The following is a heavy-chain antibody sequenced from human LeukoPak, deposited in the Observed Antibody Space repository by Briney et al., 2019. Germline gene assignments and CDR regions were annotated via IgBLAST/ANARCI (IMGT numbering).Heavy chain of an antibody. J-gene: IGHJ4*02. Sequence: PGGSLRLSCAASGFTFSSFGMHWVRQAPGKGLEWVAFIRYDGSNKYYADSVKGRFTISRDNSKNTLYLQMNSLRAEDTAVYYCAKGRYSGSYLFDYWGQGTLVTVSS. CDR1: GFTFSSFG. CDR3: AKGRYSGSYLFDY. CDR2: IRYDGSNK. V-gene: IGHV3-30*02. D-gene: IGHD1-26*01.